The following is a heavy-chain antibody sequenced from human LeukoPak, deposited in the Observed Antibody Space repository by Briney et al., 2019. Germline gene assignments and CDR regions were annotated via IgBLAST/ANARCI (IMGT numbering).Heavy chain of an antibody. CDR2: INPNSGGT. J-gene: IGHJ4*02. D-gene: IGHD6-13*01. V-gene: IGHV1-2*02. CDR1: GYTFTGYF. CDR3: ARDVRRNNSSHIDC. Sequence: ASVKVSCKASGYTFTGYFMHWVRQAPGQGPEWMGWINPNSGGTNYAQKFQGRVTMTRDTSMNTTYMELSRLKSDDTAVYYCARDVRRNNSSHIDCWGQGALVTVSS.